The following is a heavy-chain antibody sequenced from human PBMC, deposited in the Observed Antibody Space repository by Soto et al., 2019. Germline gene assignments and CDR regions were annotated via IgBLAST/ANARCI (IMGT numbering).Heavy chain of an antibody. CDR1: GFTFSSYG. Sequence: GGSLRLSCAASGFTFSSYGMHWVRRAPGKGLDWVAGISWNAAFTGYAHSVRGRFTISRDNAKNSLYLQMDSLRPEDTAFYFCARDIYRTIATIXYWGQGALVXVS. J-gene: IGHJ4*02. CDR2: ISWNAAFT. CDR3: ARDIYRTIATIXY. V-gene: IGHV3-9*01. D-gene: IGHD6-13*01.